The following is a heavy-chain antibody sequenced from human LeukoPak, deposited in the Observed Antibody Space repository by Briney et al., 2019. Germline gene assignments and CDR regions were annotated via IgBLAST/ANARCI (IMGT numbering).Heavy chain of an antibody. CDR1: GGSFSGYY. Sequence: PSETLSLTCAVYGGSFSGYYWSWIRQPPGKGLEWIGEINHSGSTNYNPSLKSRVTISVDTSKNQFSLKLSSVTAADTAVYYCARGGHYGSGSYPRYYYYYGMDVWGQGTTVTASS. V-gene: IGHV4-34*01. CDR2: INHSGST. J-gene: IGHJ6*02. D-gene: IGHD3-10*01. CDR3: ARGGHYGSGSYPRYYYYYGMDV.